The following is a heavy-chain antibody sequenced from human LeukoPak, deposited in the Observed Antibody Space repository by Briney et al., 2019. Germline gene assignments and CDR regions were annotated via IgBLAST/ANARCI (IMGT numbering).Heavy chain of an antibody. Sequence: PGRSLRLSCAASGFTFSSYGMHWVRQAPGKGLEWVAVIWYDGSNKYYADSVKGRFTISRDNSKNTLYLQMNSLRAEDTAVYYCARDYDFWGYNWFDPWGQGTPVTVSS. CDR3: ARDYDFWGYNWFDP. V-gene: IGHV3-33*01. CDR1: GFTFSSYG. CDR2: IWYDGSNK. J-gene: IGHJ5*02. D-gene: IGHD3/OR15-3a*01.